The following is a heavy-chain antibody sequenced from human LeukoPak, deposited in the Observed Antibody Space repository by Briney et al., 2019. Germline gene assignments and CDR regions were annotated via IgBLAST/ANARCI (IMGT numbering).Heavy chain of an antibody. CDR3: ATGITGTTLDY. CDR1: GYTLTEFS. CDR2: FDPEDGET. D-gene: IGHD1-7*01. Sequence: ASVKVSCKVSGYTLTEFSMHWVRQAPGKGLGWMGGFDPEDGETIYAQKFQGRVTMTEDTPTDTAYMELSSLRSEDTAVYYCATGITGTTLDYWGQGTLVTVSS. J-gene: IGHJ4*02. V-gene: IGHV1-24*01.